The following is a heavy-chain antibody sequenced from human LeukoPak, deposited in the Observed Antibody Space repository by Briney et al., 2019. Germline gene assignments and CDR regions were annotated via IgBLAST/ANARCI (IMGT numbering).Heavy chain of an antibody. D-gene: IGHD3-10*01. V-gene: IGHV4-34*01. Sequence: PSETLSLTCAVYGGSFSGYYWSWIRQPPGKGLEWIGEINHSGSTNYNPSLKSRVTISVDTSKNQFSLKLSSVTAADTAVYYCARGATRLLYGSGSYYRKAKVHLDYWGQGTLVTVSS. CDR2: INHSGST. CDR3: ARGATRLLYGSGSYYRKAKVHLDY. CDR1: GGSFSGYY. J-gene: IGHJ4*02.